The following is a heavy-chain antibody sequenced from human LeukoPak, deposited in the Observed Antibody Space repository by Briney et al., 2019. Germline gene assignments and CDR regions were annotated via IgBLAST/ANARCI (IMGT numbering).Heavy chain of an antibody. J-gene: IGHJ4*02. V-gene: IGHV3-23*01. Sequence: PGGSLRLSCAASGFTFSGYSMNWVRQAPGKGLEWVSTINGGGVNTHYADSVGGRFTISRDNSKNTLFLQMNSLRDEDTAVYYCAKDLYSNYGPADYWGQRNLVTVSS. CDR2: INGGGVNT. CDR3: AKDLYSNYGPADY. D-gene: IGHD4-11*01. CDR1: GFTFSGYS.